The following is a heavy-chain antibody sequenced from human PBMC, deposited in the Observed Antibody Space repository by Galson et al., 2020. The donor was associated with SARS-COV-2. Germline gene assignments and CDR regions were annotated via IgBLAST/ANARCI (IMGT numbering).Heavy chain of an antibody. CDR2: INHTGST. D-gene: IGHD3-10*01. CDR1: GGSFSGYY. V-gene: IGHV4-34*01. Sequence: SQTLSLTCAVYGGSFSGYYWSWIRQAPGKGLEWIGEINHTGSTNYNPSLKSRVTISVDTSKNQFSLKLNSVTAADTGVYYCTKRNEFRWFWGLLLSPYINVMDGWGQGTTVIVSS. J-gene: IGHJ6*01. CDR3: TKRNEFRWFWGLLLSPYINVMDG.